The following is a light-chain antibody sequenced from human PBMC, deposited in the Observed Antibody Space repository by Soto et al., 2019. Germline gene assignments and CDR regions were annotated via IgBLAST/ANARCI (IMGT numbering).Light chain of an antibody. CDR3: CSYAGSSTSL. CDR1: SSDVGSYNL. J-gene: IGLJ2*01. CDR2: EVS. Sequence: ALTQPASVSGSPGQSITLSCTGTSSDVGSYNLVSWYQQHPGKAPKLMIYEVSKRPSGVSNRFSGSKSGNTASLTISGLQAEDEADYYCCSYAGSSTSLFGGGTKVTVL. V-gene: IGLV2-23*02.